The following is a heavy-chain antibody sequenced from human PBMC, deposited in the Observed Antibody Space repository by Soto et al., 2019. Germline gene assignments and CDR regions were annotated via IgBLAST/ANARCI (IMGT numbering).Heavy chain of an antibody. J-gene: IGHJ4*02. CDR1: GFTFNIHA. CDR3: ASGAAFYYDTSRY. D-gene: IGHD3-22*01. V-gene: IGHV3-30-3*01. CDR2: MSPGGNSQ. Sequence: PGGSLRLSCAAPGFTFNIHALHWIRPAPGEGLEWVAVMSPGGNSQYYADSVKGRFTISRDTSKSTLYLQMTSLRPEDTAVYYCASGAAFYYDTSRYWGQGTLVTV.